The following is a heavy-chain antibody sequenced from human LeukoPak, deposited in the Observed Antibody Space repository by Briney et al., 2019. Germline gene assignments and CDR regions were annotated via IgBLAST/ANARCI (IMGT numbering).Heavy chain of an antibody. D-gene: IGHD3-3*01. V-gene: IGHV4-4*02. CDR3: ARATAYYTRRAGSIFEYYFDY. CDR1: GGSISSSNW. Sequence: SETLSLTCAVSGGSISSSNWWRWVRQPPGKGLEWIGEIYHSGSTNYNPSLKSRVTISVDTSKNQFSLKLSFVTAADTAVYYCARATAYYTRRAGSIFEYYFDYWGQGTLVTVSS. J-gene: IGHJ4*02. CDR2: IYHSGST.